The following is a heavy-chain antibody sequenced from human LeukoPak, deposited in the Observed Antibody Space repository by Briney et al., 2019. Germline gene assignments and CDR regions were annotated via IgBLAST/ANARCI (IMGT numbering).Heavy chain of an antibody. J-gene: IGHJ5*02. CDR3: ARAGSAASWFDP. Sequence: GGSLRLSCTASGFTFSSYWMHWVRQAPGKGLEWVSVIYSGGNTYYAGSVKGRFTISRDNSKNTLYLQMNSLRAEDTAVYYCARAGSAASWFDPWGQGTLVTVSS. CDR1: GFTFSSYW. V-gene: IGHV3-66*02. CDR2: IYSGGNT. D-gene: IGHD1-26*01.